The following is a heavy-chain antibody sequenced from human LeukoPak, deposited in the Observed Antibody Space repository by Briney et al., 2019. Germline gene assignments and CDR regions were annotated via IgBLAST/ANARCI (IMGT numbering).Heavy chain of an antibody. J-gene: IGHJ4*02. V-gene: IGHV4-30-2*01. Sequence: SQTLSLTCAVSGASISSGGYSWSWIRQPPEKGLEWIGYTYHGGSTYYNPSLKSRVTISVDRSKNQFSLHLNSVTAADTAVYYCARDAHYYAAGNHIRWGQGTLVTVSS. CDR2: TYHGGST. D-gene: IGHD3-10*01. CDR1: GASISSGGYS. CDR3: ARDAHYYAAGNHIR.